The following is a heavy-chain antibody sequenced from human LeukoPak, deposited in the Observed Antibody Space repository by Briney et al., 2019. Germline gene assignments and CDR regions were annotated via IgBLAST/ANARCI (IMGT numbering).Heavy chain of an antibody. CDR2: IHYSGST. CDR3: ASGTYYYFDF. J-gene: IGHJ4*02. V-gene: IGHV4-59*01. CDR1: GGSIGSYY. Sequence: PSETLSLTCTVSGGSIGSYYWSWIRQPPGKGLEWIGYIHYSGSTNYNPSLKSPFTISVDTSKSQFSLKVNSVTAADTAVYYCASGTYYYFDFWGQGALVTVSS. D-gene: IGHD6-13*01.